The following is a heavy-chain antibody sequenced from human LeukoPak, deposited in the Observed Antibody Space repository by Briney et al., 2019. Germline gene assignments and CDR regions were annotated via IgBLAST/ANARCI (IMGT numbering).Heavy chain of an antibody. D-gene: IGHD6-13*01. CDR2: INPNSGGT. CDR1: GYTFTGYY. CDR3: ARCDISSSCYTVIYYYYGMDV. V-gene: IGHV1-2*04. Sequence: GASVKVSCKASGYTFTGYYMHWVRQAPGQGLEWMGWINPNSGGTNYAQTFQGWVTMTRDTSISTAYMELSRLRSDDTAVYYCARCDISSSCYTVIYYYYGMDVWGQGTTVTVSS. J-gene: IGHJ6*02.